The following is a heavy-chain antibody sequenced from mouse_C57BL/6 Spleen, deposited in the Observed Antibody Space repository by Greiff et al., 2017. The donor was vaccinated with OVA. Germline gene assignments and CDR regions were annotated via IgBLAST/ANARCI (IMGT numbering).Heavy chain of an antibody. V-gene: IGHV1-75*01. CDR1: GYTFTDYY. CDR3: VLSPYYAYYFDY. CDR2: IFPGSGST. Sequence: QVHVKQSGPELVKPGASVKISCKASGYTFTDYYINWVKQRPGQGLEWIGWIFPGSGSTYYNEKFKGKATLTVDKSSSTAYMLLSSLTSEDSAVYFCVLSPYYAYYFDYWGQGTTLTVSS. J-gene: IGHJ2*01. D-gene: IGHD1-1*01.